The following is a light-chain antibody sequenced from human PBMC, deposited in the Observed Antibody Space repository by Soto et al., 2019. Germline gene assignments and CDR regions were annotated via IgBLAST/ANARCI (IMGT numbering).Light chain of an antibody. J-gene: IGLJ2*01. V-gene: IGLV2-8*01. CDR1: SSDVGGYNF. CDR2: EVS. Sequence: QSALTQPPSASGSPGQSVTISCTGTSSDVGGYNFVSWYQQHPGKAPKLMIYEVSERPSGVPDRFSGSKSGNTASLTVSGLQAEEEADYYCSSDAGSNSVVFGGGTKLTVL. CDR3: SSDAGSNSVV.